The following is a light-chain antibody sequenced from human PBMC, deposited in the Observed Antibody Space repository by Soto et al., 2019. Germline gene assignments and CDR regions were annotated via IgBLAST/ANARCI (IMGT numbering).Light chain of an antibody. V-gene: IGLV2-8*01. CDR1: SSDIGGYNY. CDR2: DVT. J-gene: IGLJ2*01. Sequence: QSALTQPPSASGSPGQSVTISCTGTSSDIGGYNYVSWYQQHPGKAPKLLIYDVTERPSGVPDRFSGSKSGNTASLTVSGLQAEDEANYYCSSYTDNDGFDVVFGGGTKLTVL. CDR3: SSYTDNDGFDVV.